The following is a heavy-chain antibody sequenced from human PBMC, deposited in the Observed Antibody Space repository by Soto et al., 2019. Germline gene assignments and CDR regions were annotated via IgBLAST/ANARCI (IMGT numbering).Heavy chain of an antibody. CDR1: GYTFTSYA. CDR2: INAGNGNT. V-gene: IGHV1-3*01. J-gene: IGHJ4*02. Sequence: QVQLVQSGAEVKKPGASVKVSCKASGYTFTSYAMHWERQAPGQRLEWMGWINAGNGNTKYSQKFQGRVTITRDTSASTAYMELSSLTSEDTAVYYCARAYQQLVTPLCYWGQGTLVTVSS. D-gene: IGHD6-13*01. CDR3: ARAYQQLVTPLCY.